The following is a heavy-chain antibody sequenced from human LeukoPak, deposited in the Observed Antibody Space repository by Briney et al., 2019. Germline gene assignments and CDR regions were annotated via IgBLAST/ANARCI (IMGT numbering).Heavy chain of an antibody. CDR2: IIPIFGTA. CDR3: AIVTMLYAMFDP. Sequence: SVKVSCKASGGAFSSYAISWVRQAPGQGLEWMGGIIPIFGTANYAQKFQGRVTITADESTSTAYMELSSLRSEDTAVYYCAIVTMLYAMFDPWGQGTLVTVSS. CDR1: GGAFSSYA. D-gene: IGHD2-8*01. J-gene: IGHJ5*02. V-gene: IGHV1-69*13.